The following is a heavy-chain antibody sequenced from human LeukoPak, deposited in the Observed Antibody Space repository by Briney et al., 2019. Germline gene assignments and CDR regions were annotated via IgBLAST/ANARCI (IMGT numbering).Heavy chain of an antibody. V-gene: IGHV4-34*01. CDR1: GGSFSGFY. Sequence: SETLSLTCAVYGGSFSGFYWGWIRPPPREGLERVGETNHSRTTNYDPSRKRRLTISVDTSRSQFCPTRSSVYTTETALYYSARASATSATGKNIDCSGQGT. CDR2: TNHSRTT. CDR3: ARASATSATGKNIDC. J-gene: IGHJ4*02. D-gene: IGHD4-17*01.